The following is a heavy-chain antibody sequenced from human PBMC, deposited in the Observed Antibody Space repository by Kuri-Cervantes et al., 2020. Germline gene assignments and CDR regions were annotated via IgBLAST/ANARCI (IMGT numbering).Heavy chain of an antibody. CDR2: ISSSGSTI. D-gene: IGHD3-3*01. Sequence: GGSLRLSCAASGFTFSDYYMSWIRQAPGKGLEWVSYISSSGSTIYYADSVKGRFTISRDNAKNSLYLQMNSLRAEDTAVYYCARGGPPFITIFGVVITNYYYYGMDVWGQGTTVTVSS. CDR1: GFTFSDYY. V-gene: IGHV3-11*01. J-gene: IGHJ6*02. CDR3: ARGGPPFITIFGVVITNYYYYGMDV.